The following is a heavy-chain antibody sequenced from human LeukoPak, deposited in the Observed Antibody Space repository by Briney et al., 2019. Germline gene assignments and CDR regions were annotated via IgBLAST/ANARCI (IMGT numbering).Heavy chain of an antibody. Sequence: GGSLRLSCAASGFTFSSYAMHWVRQAPGKGLEWVAVISSDGSNKYYADSVKGRFTISRDNSKNTLYLQMNSLRAEDTAVYYCARDWGNWGYGWYFDHWGQGTLVTVSS. CDR2: ISSDGSNK. V-gene: IGHV3-30-3*01. CDR3: ARDWGNWGYGWYFDH. D-gene: IGHD7-27*01. J-gene: IGHJ4*02. CDR1: GFTFSSYA.